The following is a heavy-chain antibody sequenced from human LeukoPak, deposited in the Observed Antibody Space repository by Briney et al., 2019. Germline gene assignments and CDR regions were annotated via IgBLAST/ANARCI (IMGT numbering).Heavy chain of an antibody. CDR3: AKVWDTAMSC. V-gene: IGHV3-23*01. D-gene: IGHD5-18*01. CDR1: GFTFSIYA. CDR2: ISGSGDNT. Sequence: PGGSLRLSCAASGFTFSIYAMSWVRQTPGRELEWVAAISGSGDNTYYADSVKGRFTISRDNSKNTLYLQMNSLRAEDTAVYYCAKVWDTAMSCGGQGTLVTVSS. J-gene: IGHJ4*02.